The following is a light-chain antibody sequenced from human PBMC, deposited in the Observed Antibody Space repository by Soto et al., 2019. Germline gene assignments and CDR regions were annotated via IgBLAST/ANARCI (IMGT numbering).Light chain of an antibody. V-gene: IGKV3-20*01. CDR3: QQYGSPPTYT. J-gene: IGKJ2*01. Sequence: EIVLTQSPGTLSLSPGERATLSCRASQSVSSSYLAWYQQKPGQAPRLLIYGASSRATGIPDRFSGSGSGAAFTLTISRLEPEDFAVYYCQQYGSPPTYTFGQGTTLAIK. CDR1: QSVSSSY. CDR2: GAS.